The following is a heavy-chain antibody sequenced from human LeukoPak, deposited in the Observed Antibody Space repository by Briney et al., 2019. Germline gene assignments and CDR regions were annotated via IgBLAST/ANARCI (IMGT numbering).Heavy chain of an antibody. V-gene: IGHV3-48*02. J-gene: IGHJ4*02. CDR1: GFTFRTYV. CDR2: ISGTSTTV. CDR3: ARRFGY. Sequence: GGSLRLSCAACGFTFRTYVMKGVREARGKGGEGVSFISGTSTTVYYADSVKGRFTVSRDNAKTSLYLQMNSLRDEHTAVYFCARRFGYWGQGTLVTVSS.